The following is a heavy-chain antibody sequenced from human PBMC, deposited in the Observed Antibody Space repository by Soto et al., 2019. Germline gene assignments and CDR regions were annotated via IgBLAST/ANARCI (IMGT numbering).Heavy chain of an antibody. J-gene: IGHJ4*02. CDR3: ARVSAVAGTFDY. V-gene: IGHV1-3*01. CDR1: GYTFTSYA. CDR2: TNAGNGNT. D-gene: IGHD6-19*01. Sequence: ASVKVSCKASGYTFTSYAMHWVRQAPGQRLEWMGWTNAGNGNTKYSQKFQGRVTITRDTSASTAYMELSSLRSEDTAVYYCARVSAVAGTFDYWGQGTLVTVSS.